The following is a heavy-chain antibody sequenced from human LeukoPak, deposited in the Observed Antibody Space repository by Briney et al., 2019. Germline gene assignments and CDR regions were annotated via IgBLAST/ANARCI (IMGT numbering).Heavy chain of an antibody. Sequence: QAGGSLRLSCAASGFTFSSYWMHWVCQAPGKGLEWVSRINTDGSTTDNTNYAGSVKGRFTISRDNAKNTLYLQMNSLRAEDTAVYSCARGDSRIPHSGSYFRDALDLWGHGTMVTVSS. CDR1: GFTFSSYW. CDR2: INTDGSTTDNT. V-gene: IGHV3-74*01. CDR3: ARGDSRIPHSGSYFRDALDL. D-gene: IGHD3-22*01. J-gene: IGHJ3*01.